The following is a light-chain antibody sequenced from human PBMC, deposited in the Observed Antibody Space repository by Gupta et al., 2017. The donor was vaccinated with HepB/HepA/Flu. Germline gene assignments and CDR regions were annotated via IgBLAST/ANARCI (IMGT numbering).Light chain of an antibody. CDR1: QSSSRW. J-gene: IGKJ2*01. V-gene: IGKV1-5*03. CDR3: QYSHT. Sequence: DILITQAPSSVSASVEDRLPITGRESQSSSRWLAWHQQKPGKGPKLLIYKTSRLESGGKERVSGSGSGTEFTRTNSSMESDDLETYEGQYSHTFGEGTKLEIK. CDR2: KTS.